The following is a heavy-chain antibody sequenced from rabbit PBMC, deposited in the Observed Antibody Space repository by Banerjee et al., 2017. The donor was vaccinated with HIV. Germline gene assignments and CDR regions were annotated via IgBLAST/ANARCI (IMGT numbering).Heavy chain of an antibody. CDR2: IYTGNGNT. V-gene: IGHV1S45*01. Sequence: QEQLEESGGDLGKPEGSLTLTCTASGFTLSSYWMCWVRQAPGKGLDWIACIYTGNGNTFYASWAKGRFTISKTSSTTVTLQMTSLTAADTATYFCARGSGDAGYGCDQWGPGTLVTVS. D-gene: IGHD4-2*01. J-gene: IGHJ2*01. CDR1: GFTLSSYW. CDR3: ARGSGDAGYGCDQ.